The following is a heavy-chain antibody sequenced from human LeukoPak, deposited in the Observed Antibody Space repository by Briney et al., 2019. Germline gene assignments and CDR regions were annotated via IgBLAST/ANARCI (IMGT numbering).Heavy chain of an antibody. CDR3: ATHSSGYDSGNDAFDI. V-gene: IGHV4-39*07. J-gene: IGHJ3*02. CDR1: GGSISSSSYY. Sequence: SETLSLTCTASGGSISSSSYYWGWIRQPPGKGLEWIGSIYYSGSTYYNPSLKSRVTISVDTSKNRFSLKLSSVTAADTAVYYCATHSSGYDSGNDAFDIWGQGTMVTVSS. CDR2: IYYSGST. D-gene: IGHD3-22*01.